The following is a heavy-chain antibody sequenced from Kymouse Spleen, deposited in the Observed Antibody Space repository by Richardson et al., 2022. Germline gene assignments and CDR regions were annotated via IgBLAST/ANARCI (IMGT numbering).Heavy chain of an antibody. CDR2: IRSKANSYAT. Sequence: EVQLVESGGGLVQPGGSLKLSCAASGFTFSGSAMHWVRQASGKGLEWVGRIRSKANSYATAYAASVKGRFTISRDDSKNTAYLQMNSLKTEDTAVYYCTRHDGGNYFDYWGQGTLVTVSS. CDR3: TRHDGGNYFDY. D-gene: IGHD4-23*01. J-gene: IGHJ4*02. CDR1: GFTFSGSA. V-gene: IGHV3-73*02.